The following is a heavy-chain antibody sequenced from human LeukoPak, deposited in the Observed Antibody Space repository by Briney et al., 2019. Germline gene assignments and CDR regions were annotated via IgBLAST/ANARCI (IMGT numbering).Heavy chain of an antibody. CDR3: ARGRITVAGNWFDP. Sequence: SETLTLTCTVSTASISSYYWAWIRQPPGKGLEWIGYVYYSGSTKYNPSLQSRVTISLDTSKNQFSLKLTSVTAADTAVYYCARGRITVAGNWFDPWGQGTLATVSS. D-gene: IGHD6-19*01. CDR1: TASISSYY. V-gene: IGHV4-59*01. CDR2: VYYSGST. J-gene: IGHJ5*02.